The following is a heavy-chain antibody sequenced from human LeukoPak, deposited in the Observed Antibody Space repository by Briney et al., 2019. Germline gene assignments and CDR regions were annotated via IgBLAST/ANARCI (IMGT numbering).Heavy chain of an antibody. CDR2: ISSSSSTI. Sequence: PGGSLRLSCAASGFTFSSYSMNWVRQAPGKGLEWVSYISSSSSTIYYADSVKGRFTISRDNAKNSLYLQMNSLRAEDTAVYYCARDIAVADVDYWGQGTLVAVSS. V-gene: IGHV3-48*04. D-gene: IGHD6-19*01. CDR1: GFTFSSYS. CDR3: ARDIAVADVDY. J-gene: IGHJ4*02.